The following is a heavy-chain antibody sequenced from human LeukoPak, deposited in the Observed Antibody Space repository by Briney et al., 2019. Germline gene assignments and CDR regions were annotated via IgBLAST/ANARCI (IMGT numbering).Heavy chain of an antibody. CDR1: GGSISSYY. V-gene: IGHV4-59*08. CDR3: ARHEDVAYYGSGSYVRGYFDY. J-gene: IGHJ4*02. CDR2: IHYSVST. Sequence: SETLSLTCTVSGGSISSYYWSWIRQPPRKGLEWIGSIHYSVSTNCNPSLKSRVTLSVGTSKNQFSLKLSSVTAADTAVYYCARHEDVAYYGSGSYVRGYFDYWGQGTLFTLSS. D-gene: IGHD3-10*01.